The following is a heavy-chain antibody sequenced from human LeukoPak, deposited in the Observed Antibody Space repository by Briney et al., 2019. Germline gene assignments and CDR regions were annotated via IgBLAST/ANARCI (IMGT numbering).Heavy chain of an antibody. J-gene: IGHJ6*03. CDR1: GGSFSGYY. CDR3: ARLIPELPAAILSYYYYMDV. V-gene: IGHV4-34*01. D-gene: IGHD2-2*01. Sequence: PSETLSLTCAVYGGSFSGYYWSWIRQPPGKGLEWIGEINHSGSTNYNPSLKSRVTISVDTSKNQFSLKLSSVTAADTAVYYCARLIPELPAAILSYYYYMDVWGKGTTVTISS. CDR2: INHSGST.